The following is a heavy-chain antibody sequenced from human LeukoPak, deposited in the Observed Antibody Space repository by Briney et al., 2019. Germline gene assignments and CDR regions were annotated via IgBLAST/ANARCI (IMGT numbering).Heavy chain of an antibody. CDR3: ATTFRDGYNYGPAFDY. Sequence: PGGSLRLSCAASGFTFSSYAMHWVRQAPGKGLEWVAVISYDGSNKYYADSVKGRFTISRDNSKNTLYLQMNSLRAEDTAVYYCATTFRDGYNYGPAFDYWGQGTLVTVSS. V-gene: IGHV3-30*04. D-gene: IGHD5-24*01. J-gene: IGHJ4*02. CDR1: GFTFSSYA. CDR2: ISYDGSNK.